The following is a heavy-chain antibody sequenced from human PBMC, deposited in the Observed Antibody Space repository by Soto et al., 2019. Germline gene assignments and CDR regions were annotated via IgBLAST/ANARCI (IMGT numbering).Heavy chain of an antibody. CDR2: IIPIFDTA. CDR3: ATTIYCSSTSCSHYYYYYMDV. Sequence: ASVKVSCKASGGTFSSYAISWVRQAPGQGLEWMGGIIPIFDTANYAQKFQGRVTITADESTSTAYMELSSLRSEDTAVYYCATTIYCSSTSCSHYYYYYMDVWGKGTTVTVSS. D-gene: IGHD2-2*01. J-gene: IGHJ6*03. V-gene: IGHV1-69*13. CDR1: GGTFSSYA.